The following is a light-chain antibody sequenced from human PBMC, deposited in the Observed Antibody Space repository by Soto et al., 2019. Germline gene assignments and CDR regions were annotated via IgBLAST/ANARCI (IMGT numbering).Light chain of an antibody. V-gene: IGLV2-11*01. CDR3: CSYAATSTLV. Sequence: QSALTQPRSVSGSPGQSVTISCTGTSNDVGIYNYVSWYQHHPGKAPKLIIYDVIKRPSGVPDRFSGSKSGITASLTISGLQADDEADYYCCSYAATSTLVFGGGTKLTVL. CDR1: SNDVGIYNY. CDR2: DVI. J-gene: IGLJ3*02.